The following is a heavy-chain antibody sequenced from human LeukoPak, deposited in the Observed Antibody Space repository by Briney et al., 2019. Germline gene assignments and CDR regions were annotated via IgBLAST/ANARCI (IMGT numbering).Heavy chain of an antibody. Sequence: GRSLRLSCAASGFTFDDYAMHWVRQAPGKGLEWVSGISWNSGSIGYADSVKGRFTISRDNAKNSLYLQMNSLRAEDTALYYCAKGNYYDSSPGSGFDPWGQGTLVTVSS. CDR1: GFTFDDYA. V-gene: IGHV3-9*01. J-gene: IGHJ5*02. CDR3: AKGNYYDSSPGSGFDP. CDR2: ISWNSGSI. D-gene: IGHD3-22*01.